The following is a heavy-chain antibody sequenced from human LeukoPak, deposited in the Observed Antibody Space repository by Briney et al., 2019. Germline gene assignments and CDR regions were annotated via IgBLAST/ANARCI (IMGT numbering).Heavy chain of an antibody. CDR2: IYHSGST. CDR1: GYSISSGYY. J-gene: IGHJ5*02. Sequence: SETLSLTCTVSGYSISSGYYWGGIRQPPGKGLEWIGSIYHSGSTYYNPSLKSRVTISVDTSKNQFSLKLSSVTAADTAVYYCARVAQGWFDPWGQGTLVTVSS. V-gene: IGHV4-38-2*02. CDR3: ARVAQGWFDP.